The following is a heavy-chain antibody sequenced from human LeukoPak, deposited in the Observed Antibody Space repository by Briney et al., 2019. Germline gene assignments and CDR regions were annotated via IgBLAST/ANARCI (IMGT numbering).Heavy chain of an antibody. J-gene: IGHJ6*03. CDR3: ACYYGSGGRLYYYYYYYMDV. CDR1: GYTFTSYG. Sequence: ASVKVSCKASGYTFTSYGISWVRQAPGQGLEWMGWISAYNGNTNYAQKLQGRVTMTTDTSTSTAYMELRSLRSDDTAVYYCACYYGSGGRLYYYYYYYMDVWGKGTTVTVSS. V-gene: IGHV1-18*01. D-gene: IGHD3-10*01. CDR2: ISAYNGNT.